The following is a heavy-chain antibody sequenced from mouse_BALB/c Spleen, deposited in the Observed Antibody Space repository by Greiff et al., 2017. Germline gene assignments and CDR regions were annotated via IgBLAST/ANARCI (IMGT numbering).Heavy chain of an antibody. J-gene: IGHJ3*01. V-gene: IGHV5-6-5*01. D-gene: IGHD1-1*01. Sequence: DVMLVESGGGLVKPGGSLKLSCAASGFTFSSYAMSWVRQTPEKRLEWVASISSGGSTYYPDSVKGRFTISRDNARNILYLQMSSLRSEDTAMYYCARGKDYGSSWFAYWGQGTLVTVSA. CDR1: GFTFSSYA. CDR2: ISSGGST. CDR3: ARGKDYGSSWFAY.